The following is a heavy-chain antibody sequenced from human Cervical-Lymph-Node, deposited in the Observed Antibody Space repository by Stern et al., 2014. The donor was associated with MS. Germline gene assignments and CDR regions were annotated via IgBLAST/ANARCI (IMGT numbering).Heavy chain of an antibody. V-gene: IGHV3-74*02. CDR1: GFTFSNYW. J-gene: IGHJ4*02. CDR3: ATGRDSSGYF. Sequence: VQLVESGGGLVQPGGSLRLSCAASGFTFSNYWMHWVRQAPGKGLVWVSRINSDGSTTTYADSVKGRFTISRDNAKNTLYLQMSSLRAEDTAVYYCATGRDSSGYFWGQGTLVTVSS. CDR2: INSDGSTT. D-gene: IGHD3-22*01.